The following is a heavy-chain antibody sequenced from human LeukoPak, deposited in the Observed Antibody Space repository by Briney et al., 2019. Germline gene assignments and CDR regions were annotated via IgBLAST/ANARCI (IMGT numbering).Heavy chain of an antibody. J-gene: IGHJ4*02. CDR3: ARGDYSSGYYYYFDS. CDR2: ISYSGST. CDR1: GGSIGTYY. D-gene: IGHD3-22*01. Sequence: SETLSLTCTVCGGSIGTYYWSWIRQPPGKGLEWIGYISYSGSTNYNPSLKSRVIISVDTSRNQFSLKLYSVTAADTAVYYCARGDYSSGYYYYFDSWGQGTLVTVSS. V-gene: IGHV4-59*01.